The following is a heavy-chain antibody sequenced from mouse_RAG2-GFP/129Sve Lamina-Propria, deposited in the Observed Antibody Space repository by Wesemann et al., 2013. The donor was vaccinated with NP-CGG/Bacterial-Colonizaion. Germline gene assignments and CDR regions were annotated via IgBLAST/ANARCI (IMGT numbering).Heavy chain of an antibody. CDR3: ARGYYGSTRYFDV. D-gene: IGHD1-1*01. Sequence: KFQGKATITADTSSNTAYLQLSSLTSEDTAIYYCARGYYGSTRYFDVWGTGTTVTVSS. V-gene: IGHV14-3*01. J-gene: IGHJ1*03.